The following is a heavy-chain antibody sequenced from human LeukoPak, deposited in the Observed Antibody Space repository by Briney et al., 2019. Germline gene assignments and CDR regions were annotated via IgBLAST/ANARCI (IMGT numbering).Heavy chain of an antibody. V-gene: IGHV4-59*01. CDR1: GGSTTAYY. J-gene: IGHJ4*02. CDR2: IPYSGST. D-gene: IGHD1-1*01. Sequence: PSETLSLTCTVSGGSTTAYYWSWIRQPPGKRLEWIGYIPYSGSTNYNPSLESRVTISLDTSRNQFSLKVNSVTAADTAVYYCARGGDDPANWRYYIDYWGQGTLVTVSS. CDR3: ARGGDDPANWRYYIDY.